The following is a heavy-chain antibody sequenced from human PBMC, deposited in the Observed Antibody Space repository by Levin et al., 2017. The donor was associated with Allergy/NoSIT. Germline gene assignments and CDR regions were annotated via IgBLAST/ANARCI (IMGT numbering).Heavy chain of an antibody. Sequence: PGGSLRLSCAVYGGSFSGYYWSWIRQPPGKGLEWIGEINHSGSTNYNPSLKSRVTISVDTSKNQFSLKLSSVTAADTAVYYCARGRVWGYYFDYWGQGTLVTVSS. CDR1: GGSFSGYY. CDR2: INHSGST. J-gene: IGHJ4*02. D-gene: IGHD3-16*01. V-gene: IGHV4-34*01. CDR3: ARGRVWGYYFDY.